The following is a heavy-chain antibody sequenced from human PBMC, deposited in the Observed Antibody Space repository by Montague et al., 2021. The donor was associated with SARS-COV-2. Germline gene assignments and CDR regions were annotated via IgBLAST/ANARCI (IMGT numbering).Heavy chain of an antibody. CDR2: IDWDXDK. V-gene: IGHV2-70*01. CDR1: GFSLSTSGMC. D-gene: IGHD4-23*01. Sequence: PALVKPTQTLTLTCTFSGFSLSTSGMCVSWIRQPPGKALEWLPLIDWDXDKYYSTSLKTRLTISKDTSKNPVVLTMTNMDPVDTATYYCARSYGTTVVTRAFDYWGQGTLVTVSS. J-gene: IGHJ4*02. CDR3: ARSYGTTVVTRAFDY.